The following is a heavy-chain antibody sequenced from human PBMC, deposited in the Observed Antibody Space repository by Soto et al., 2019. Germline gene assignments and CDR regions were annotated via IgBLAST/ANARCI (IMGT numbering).Heavy chain of an antibody. D-gene: IGHD3-3*01. J-gene: IGHJ4*02. CDR3: ASGVTIFGEGSKVAYFDY. Sequence: GGSLRLTCAASGFTFSDYYMSWIRQAPGKGLEWVSYISSSGSTIYYADSGKGRFTISRDNAKNSLYLEMNSLRAEDTAVYYCASGVTIFGEGSKVAYFDYWGQGTLVTVSS. V-gene: IGHV3-11*01. CDR2: ISSSGSTI. CDR1: GFTFSDYY.